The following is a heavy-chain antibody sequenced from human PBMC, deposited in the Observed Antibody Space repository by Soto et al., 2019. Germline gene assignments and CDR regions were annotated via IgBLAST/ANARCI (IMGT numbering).Heavy chain of an antibody. Sequence: QVQLQQWGAGLLKPSETLSLTCAVYGGSFSGYYWTWIRQPPGTGLEWIGEINHSGSTNYNPSLKGRVAIPVDTSKNQCSLKLTSVTAADTAVYYCARDKIPGLFDYWGQGTLVTVSS. V-gene: IGHV4-34*01. J-gene: IGHJ4*02. CDR1: GGSFSGYY. CDR3: ARDKIPGLFDY. D-gene: IGHD2-21*01. CDR2: INHSGST.